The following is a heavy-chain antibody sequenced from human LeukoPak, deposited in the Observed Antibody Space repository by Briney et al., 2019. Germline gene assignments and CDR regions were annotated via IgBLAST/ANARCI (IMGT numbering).Heavy chain of an antibody. J-gene: IGHJ4*02. Sequence: PGGSLRLSCAASGFTFSIYAMHWVRQAPGKGLEWVAVISYDESDKYYADSVKGRFTISRDNSKDTLYVQMNSLRAEDTAVYYCAKERQEGATPFDYWGQGSLVTVSS. V-gene: IGHV3-30*04. D-gene: IGHD1-26*01. CDR1: GFTFSIYA. CDR3: AKERQEGATPFDY. CDR2: ISYDESDK.